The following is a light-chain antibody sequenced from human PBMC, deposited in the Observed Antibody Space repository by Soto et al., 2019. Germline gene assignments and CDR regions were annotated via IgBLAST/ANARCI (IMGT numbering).Light chain of an antibody. J-gene: IGKJ1*01. CDR3: HQYNSSPRT. CDR2: GAS. Sequence: EIELTQSPCTLSFSPGERATLSCRASQSVDSVYLTWYQQKPGQAPRLLIYGASTRAAGIPARFSGSGSGTEFTLTISSLQSEDFAVYYCHQYNSSPRTFGQGTKVDIK. V-gene: IGKV3-20*01. CDR1: QSVDSVY.